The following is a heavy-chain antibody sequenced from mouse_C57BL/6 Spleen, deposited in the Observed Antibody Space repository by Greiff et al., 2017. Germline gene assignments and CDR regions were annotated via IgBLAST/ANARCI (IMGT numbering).Heavy chain of an antibody. V-gene: IGHV1-15*01. D-gene: IGHD5-2*01. CDR2: IDPETGGT. CDR3: RGNNYEGVYYAMDY. CDR1: GYTFTDYE. Sequence: QVQLQQSGAELVRPGASVTLSCKASGYTFTDYEMHWVKQTPVHGLEWIGAIDPETGGTAYNQKFKGKAILTADKSSSTAYMELRSLTSEDSAVYYCRGNNYEGVYYAMDYWGQGTSVTVSS. J-gene: IGHJ4*01.